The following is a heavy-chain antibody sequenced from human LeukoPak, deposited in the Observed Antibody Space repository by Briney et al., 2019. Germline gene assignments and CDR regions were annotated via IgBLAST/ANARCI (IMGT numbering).Heavy chain of an antibody. CDR1: GFTFNTYA. D-gene: IGHD5-18*01. CDR2: ISTSISYI. V-gene: IGHV3-21*01. Sequence: GGSLRLSCAASGFTFNTYAMSWVRQAPGKGLEWVSSISTSISYIYYADSVKGRFTISRDNAKNSLYLQMNSLRAEDTAVYYCARWATYSYGYYYNYGMDVWGQGTTVTVSS. J-gene: IGHJ6*02. CDR3: ARWATYSYGYYYNYGMDV.